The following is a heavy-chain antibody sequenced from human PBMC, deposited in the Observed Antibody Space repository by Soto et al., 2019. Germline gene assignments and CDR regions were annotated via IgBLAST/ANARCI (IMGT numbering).Heavy chain of an antibody. Sequence: QVQLQESGPGLVKPSQTLSLTCTVSGGSISSGGYYWSWIRQHPGKGLEWIGYIYYSWSTYYNPSLTSTVTITMDTTKNQFSLKLSSAAAADAAVYVCVSSREKLRGGSCSRAFDIWGQGTMVTVSS. J-gene: IGHJ3*02. CDR1: GGSISSGGYY. CDR3: VSSREKLRGGSCSRAFDI. V-gene: IGHV4-31*01. CDR2: IYYSWST. D-gene: IGHD2-15*01.